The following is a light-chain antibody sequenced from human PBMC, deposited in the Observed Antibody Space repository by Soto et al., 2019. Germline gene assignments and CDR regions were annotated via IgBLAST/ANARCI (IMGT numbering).Light chain of an antibody. V-gene: IGLV2-14*02. CDR3: NSYADSNNLV. CDR1: SSDVGSYNL. CDR2: EGS. Sequence: QSALTQPASVSGSPGQSITISCTGTSSDVGSYNLVSWYQQHPGKAPKLMIYEGSKRPSGVPDRFSGSKSGHTASLTVSGLQAEDEADYYCNSYADSNNLVFGGGTKLTVL. J-gene: IGLJ2*01.